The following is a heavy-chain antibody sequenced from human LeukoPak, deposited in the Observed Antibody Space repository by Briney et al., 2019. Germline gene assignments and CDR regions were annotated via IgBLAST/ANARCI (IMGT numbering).Heavy chain of an antibody. V-gene: IGHV3-7*01. Sequence: GGSLRLSCAASGFTFSSYWMSWVRQAPGKGLEWVANIKQDGSEKYYVDSVKGRFTISRDNAKNSLYLQMYSLRAEDTAVYYCARDFPWSGYYTPPALDYWGQGTLVTVSS. D-gene: IGHD3-3*01. CDR2: IKQDGSEK. J-gene: IGHJ4*02. CDR1: GFTFSSYW. CDR3: ARDFPWSGYYTPPALDY.